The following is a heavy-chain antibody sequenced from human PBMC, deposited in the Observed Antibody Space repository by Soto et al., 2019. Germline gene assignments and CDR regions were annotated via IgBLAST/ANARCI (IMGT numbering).Heavy chain of an antibody. CDR2: IWYDGSNK. J-gene: IGHJ4*02. Sequence: HPGGSLRLSCAASGFTFSSYGMHWVRQAPGKGLEWVAVIWYDGSNKYYVDSVKGRFTISRDNSKNTLYLQMNSLRAEDTAVYYCARDLEGYNALPQLFDYWGQGTLVTVSS. V-gene: IGHV3-33*01. D-gene: IGHD2-8*01. CDR1: GFTFSSYG. CDR3: ARDLEGYNALPQLFDY.